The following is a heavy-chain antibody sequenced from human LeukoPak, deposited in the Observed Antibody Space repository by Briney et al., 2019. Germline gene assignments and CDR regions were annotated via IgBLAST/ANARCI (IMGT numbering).Heavy chain of an antibody. V-gene: IGHV1-18*01. Sequence: ASVKVSCKASGYTFTSYGISWVRQAPGQGLEWMGWISGYNGNTNYAQKLQGRVTLTTDTSTSTAYMELWSLRSDDTAVYYCARVRGYSYGYGSIDAFAIWGQGTMITVSS. CDR3: ARVRGYSYGYGSIDAFAI. J-gene: IGHJ3*02. CDR2: ISGYNGNT. D-gene: IGHD5-18*01. CDR1: GYTFTSYG.